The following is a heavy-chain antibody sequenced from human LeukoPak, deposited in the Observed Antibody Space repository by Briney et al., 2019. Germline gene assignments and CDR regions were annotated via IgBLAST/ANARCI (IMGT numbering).Heavy chain of an antibody. D-gene: IGHD6-19*01. CDR1: GGSISSSSYY. CDR3: ARARPYSSGWYGTFDY. Sequence: SETLSLTCTVSGGSISSSSYYWGSIRQPPGKGLEWIGSIYYSGSTYYNPSLKSRVTISVDTSKNQFSLQLNSVTPEDTAVYYCARARPYSSGWYGTFDYWGQGTLVTVSS. V-gene: IGHV4-39*01. J-gene: IGHJ5*01. CDR2: IYYSGST.